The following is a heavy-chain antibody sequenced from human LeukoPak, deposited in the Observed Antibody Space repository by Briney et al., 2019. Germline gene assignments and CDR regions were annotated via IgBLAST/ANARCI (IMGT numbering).Heavy chain of an antibody. D-gene: IGHD1-26*01. CDR2: IYHSGST. CDR1: GGSISSGGYS. Sequence: SETLSLTCAVSGGSISSGGYSWSWIRQPPGKGLEWIGYIYHSGSTYYNPSLKSRVTISVDRSKNQFSPKLSSVTAADTAVYYCARVSGGSYYDWYFDLWGRGTLVTVSS. CDR3: ARVSGGSYYDWYFDL. J-gene: IGHJ2*01. V-gene: IGHV4-30-2*01.